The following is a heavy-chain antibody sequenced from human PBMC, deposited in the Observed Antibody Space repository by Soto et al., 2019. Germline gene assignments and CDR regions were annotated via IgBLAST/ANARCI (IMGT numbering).Heavy chain of an antibody. CDR3: ARVVVPAAQGYYYYMDV. V-gene: IGHV6-1*01. J-gene: IGHJ6*03. CDR2: TYYRSKWYN. D-gene: IGHD2-2*01. Sequence: PSQTLSLTCAISGDSVSSNSAAWNWIRQSPSRGLEWLGRTYYRSKWYNDYAVSVKSRITINPDTSKNQFSLQLNSVTPEDTAVYYCARVVVPAAQGYYYYMDVWGKGTTVTVSS. CDR1: GDSVSSNSAA.